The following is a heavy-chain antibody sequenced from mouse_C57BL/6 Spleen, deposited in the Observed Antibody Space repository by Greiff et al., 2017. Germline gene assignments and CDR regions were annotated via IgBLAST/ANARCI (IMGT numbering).Heavy chain of an antibody. J-gene: IGHJ4*01. V-gene: IGHV1-78*01. CDR3: ARDYDYEEGAMDY. Sequence: VKLMESDAELVKPGASVKISCKVSGYTFTDHTIHWMKQRPEQGLEWIGYIYPRDGSTKYNEKFKGKATLTADKSSSTAYMQLNSLTSEDSAVYFCARDYDYEEGAMDYWGQGTSVTVSS. CDR1: GYTFTDHT. D-gene: IGHD2-4*01. CDR2: IYPRDGST.